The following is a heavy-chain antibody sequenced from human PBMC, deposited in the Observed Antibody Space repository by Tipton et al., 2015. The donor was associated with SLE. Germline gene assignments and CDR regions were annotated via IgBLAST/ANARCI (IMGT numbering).Heavy chain of an antibody. CDR1: GGSISSSSYY. CDR3: AREAPEGVSGVDP. J-gene: IGHJ5*02. D-gene: IGHD2-8*01. V-gene: IGHV4-39*07. Sequence: TLSLTCTVSGGSISSSSYYWGWIRQPPGKGLEWIGSIYYSGSIYYNPSLKSRVTISVDTSKNQFSLKLSSVTAADTAVYYCAREAPEGVSGVDPWGQGTLVTVSS. CDR2: IYYSGSI.